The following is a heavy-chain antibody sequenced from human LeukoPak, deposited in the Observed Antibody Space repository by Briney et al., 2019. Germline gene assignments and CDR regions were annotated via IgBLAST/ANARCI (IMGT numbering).Heavy chain of an antibody. D-gene: IGHD3-3*01. CDR3: ARLDFWSGYCFDY. J-gene: IGHJ4*02. CDR1: GFTVSRNY. V-gene: IGHV3-66*02. CDR2: IYSGGST. Sequence: GGSLRLSCAASGFTVSRNYMSWVRQAPGKGLEWVSVIYSGGSTYYADSVKGRFTISRDNSKNPLYLQMNSLRAEDTAVYYCARLDFWSGYCFDYWGQGTLVTVSS.